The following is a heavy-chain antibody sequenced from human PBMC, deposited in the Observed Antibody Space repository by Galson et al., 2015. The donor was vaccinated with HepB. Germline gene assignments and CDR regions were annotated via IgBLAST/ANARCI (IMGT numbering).Heavy chain of an antibody. Sequence: SVKVSCKASGGTFSSYAISWVRQAPGQGLEWMGGIIPIFGTANYAQKFQGRVTITADESTSTAYMELSSLRSEDTAVYYCAREDPRGVRFLEGYGGYFDLWGRGTLVTVSS. CDR2: IIPIFGTA. CDR3: AREDPRGVRFLEGYGGYFDL. D-gene: IGHD3-3*01. CDR1: GGTFSSYA. J-gene: IGHJ2*01. V-gene: IGHV1-69*13.